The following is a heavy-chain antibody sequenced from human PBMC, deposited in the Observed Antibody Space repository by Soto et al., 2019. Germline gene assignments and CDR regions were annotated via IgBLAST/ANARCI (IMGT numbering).Heavy chain of an antibody. D-gene: IGHD2-2*01. CDR3: ARDRSHIVVVPAAIYYYYYGMDV. CDR2: ISAYNGNT. Sequence: ASVKVSCKASGYTFTSYGISWVRQAPGQGLEWMGWISAYNGNTNYAQKLQGRVTMTTDTSTSTAYMELRSLRSDDTAVYYCARDRSHIVVVPAAIYYYYYGMDVWGQGTTVTVSS. CDR1: GYTFTSYG. V-gene: IGHV1-18*01. J-gene: IGHJ6*02.